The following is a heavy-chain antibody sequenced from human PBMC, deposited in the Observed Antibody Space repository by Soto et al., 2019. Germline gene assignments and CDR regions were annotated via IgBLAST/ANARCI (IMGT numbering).Heavy chain of an antibody. Sequence: QVQLVESGAGVVQPGGSLRLSCAASGIIFTGFGMHWVRQAPGKGLAWVAVIRYDGSDTYYAHSVKGRFIISGANSKNTLYLQMISLRAEDTAVYYCARDGVGAPVFFGYFDYWGQGALVTVSS. CDR2: IRYDGSDT. CDR1: GIIFTGFG. D-gene: IGHD1-26*01. V-gene: IGHV3-33*01. CDR3: ARDGVGAPVFFGYFDY. J-gene: IGHJ4*01.